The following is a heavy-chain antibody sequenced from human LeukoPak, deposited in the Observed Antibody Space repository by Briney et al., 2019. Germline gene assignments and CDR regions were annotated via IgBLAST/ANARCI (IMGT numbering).Heavy chain of an antibody. V-gene: IGHV4-4*07. CDR2: IYNSGNT. D-gene: IGHD2-2*01. CDR3: AGLIGGTSGSGWFDP. CDR1: GGSISGYY. J-gene: IGHJ5*02. Sequence: PSETLSLTCTVSGGSISGYYWNWIRQPAGKGLEWIGRIYNSGNTNYNPSLKSRVTISVDTSKNQFSLKLSSVTAADTAVYYCAGLIGGTSGSGWFDPWGQGTLVTVSS.